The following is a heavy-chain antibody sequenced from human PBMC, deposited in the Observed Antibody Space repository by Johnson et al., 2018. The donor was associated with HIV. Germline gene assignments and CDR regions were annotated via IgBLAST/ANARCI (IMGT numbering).Heavy chain of an antibody. CDR2: IKNKADGGTT. D-gene: IGHD3-10*01. Sequence: MQLVESGGGLVKPGGSLRLSCAASGFIFSNAWMSWVRQAPGKGLEWAGHIKNKADGGTTDYAALVKGRFTISRDDSKNTLYLQMNSLKTEDTAVYYCTTGISWYGAITFDIWDQGTMVTVSS. J-gene: IGHJ3*02. CDR3: TTGISWYGAITFDI. CDR1: GFIFSNAW. V-gene: IGHV3-15*01.